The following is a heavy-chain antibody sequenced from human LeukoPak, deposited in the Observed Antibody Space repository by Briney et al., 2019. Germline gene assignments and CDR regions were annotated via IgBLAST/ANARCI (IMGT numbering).Heavy chain of an antibody. D-gene: IGHD2/OR15-2a*01. V-gene: IGHV4-59*02. CDR3: ARDLSVNAFDI. J-gene: IGHJ3*02. CDR2: MHGSGSP. Sequence: SETLSLTCTVSGASVRSDHWNWNRQPPGKGLEWIAYMHGSGSPNYNPSLASRLTLSVDATENLLSLKLTSVTAADTAVYFCARDLSVNAFDIWGQGTLVTVSS. CDR1: GASVRSDH.